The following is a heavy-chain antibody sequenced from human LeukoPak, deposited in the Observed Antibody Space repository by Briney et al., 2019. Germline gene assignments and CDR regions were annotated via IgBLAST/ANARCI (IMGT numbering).Heavy chain of an antibody. V-gene: IGHV1-2*02. Sequence: ASVKVSCKAPGYTFTGYYLHWVRQAPGQGLEWMGWINPSSGATNYAQSFQGRVTMTRDTSISTAYMELMSLMSDDTAVYYCAKEPKKYSCALLDNCFDPWGQGTLVTVSS. CDR1: GYTFTGYY. J-gene: IGHJ5*02. CDR3: AKEPKKYSCALLDNCFDP. D-gene: IGHD6-6*01. CDR2: INPSSGAT.